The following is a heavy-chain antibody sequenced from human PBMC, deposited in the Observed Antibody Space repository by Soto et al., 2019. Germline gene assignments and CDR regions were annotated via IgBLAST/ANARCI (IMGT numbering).Heavy chain of an antibody. D-gene: IGHD2-8*01. CDR3: ARGDSTDCSNGVCSFFYNHDMDV. CDR1: GYSFTDYH. Sequence: GAAVKVSCKASGYSFTDYHIHWVRQAPGQGVEWLGRINPKSGGTSTAQKFQGWVTMTTDTSISTASMELTRLTSDDTAIYYCARGDSTDCSNGVCSFFYNHDMDVWGQGTTVTVSS. CDR2: INPKSGGT. J-gene: IGHJ6*02. V-gene: IGHV1-2*04.